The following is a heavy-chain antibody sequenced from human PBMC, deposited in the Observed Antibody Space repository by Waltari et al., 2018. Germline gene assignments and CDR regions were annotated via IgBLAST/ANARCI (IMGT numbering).Heavy chain of an antibody. J-gene: IGHJ4*02. D-gene: IGHD2-2*01. CDR3: AVVVPAAIISYYSSSAGDFDY. Sequence: QLQLQESGPGLVKPSETLSLTCTVSGGSISSSSYYWGWIRQPPGKGLEWIGSIYYSGTTYYHPALKSRVTISVDTSKNQFSLKLSSVTAADTAVYYCAVVVPAAIISYYSSSAGDFDYWGQGTLVTVSS. CDR1: GGSISSSSYY. CDR2: IYYSGTT. V-gene: IGHV4-39*01.